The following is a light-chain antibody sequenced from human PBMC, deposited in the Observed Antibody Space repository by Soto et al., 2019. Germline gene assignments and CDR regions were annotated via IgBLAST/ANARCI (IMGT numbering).Light chain of an antibody. CDR1: ISDVGGYNY. Sequence: QSALTQPASVSGSPGQSITISCTGTISDVGGYNYVSWYQQHPGKAPKLMIYDVSNRPSGVSNRFSGSKSGNTASLTISGLQAEDEADYYCSSYTSSSTLDVFGIGTKVTVL. CDR2: DVS. V-gene: IGLV2-14*01. CDR3: SSYTSSSTLDV. J-gene: IGLJ1*01.